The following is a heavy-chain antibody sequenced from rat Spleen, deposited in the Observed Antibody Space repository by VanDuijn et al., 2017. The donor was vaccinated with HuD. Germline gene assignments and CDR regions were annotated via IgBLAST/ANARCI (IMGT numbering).Heavy chain of an antibody. CDR2: INYSGST. CDR3: ARGLRRVYWYFDF. J-gene: IGHJ1*01. Sequence: EVQLQEPGPGLVKPSQSLPLTCSVTGYSITSNYWAWIRKFPGNEMEWMGYINYSGSTGYNPSLKSRISITRDTSKNQFFLQLNSVTTEDTATYYCARGLRRVYWYFDFWGPGTMVTVSS. V-gene: IGHV3-1*01. D-gene: IGHD1-11*01. CDR1: GYSITSNY.